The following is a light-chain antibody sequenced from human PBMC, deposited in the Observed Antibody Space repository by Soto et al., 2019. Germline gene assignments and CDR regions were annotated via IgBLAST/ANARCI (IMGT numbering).Light chain of an antibody. Sequence: QSALTQPASVSGSPGQSITISCTGTSSDVGAYNYVSWYQLHPGEAPKLIISEVRNRPSGVSSRFSGSKSANTASLTISGLQAEDEAEYYCSSYTHSSTQVFGTGTKLTVL. CDR3: SSYTHSSTQV. J-gene: IGLJ1*01. V-gene: IGLV2-14*01. CDR1: SSDVGAYNY. CDR2: EVR.